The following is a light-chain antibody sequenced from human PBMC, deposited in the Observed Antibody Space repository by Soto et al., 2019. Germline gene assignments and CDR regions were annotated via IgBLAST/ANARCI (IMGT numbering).Light chain of an antibody. CDR2: DAS. CDR1: QSVSSY. CDR3: PQRSNWT. V-gene: IGKV3-11*01. J-gene: IGKJ1*01. Sequence: EIVLTQSPATLSLSPGEIATLSCRASQSVSSYLAWYQQKPGQAPRLLIYDASNRATGIPARFSGSGSGTDLTLTISSLEPEDFAVYYRPQRSNWTFGLGPKVEVK.